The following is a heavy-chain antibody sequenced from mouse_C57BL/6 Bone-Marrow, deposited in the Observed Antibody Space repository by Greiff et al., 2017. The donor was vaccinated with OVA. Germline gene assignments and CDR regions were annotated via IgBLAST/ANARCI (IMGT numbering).Heavy chain of an antibody. D-gene: IGHD1-1*01. V-gene: IGHV1-81*01. CDR3: ARSRYYGSSDEYFDV. J-gene: IGHJ1*03. CDR2: IYPRSGNT. Sequence: VQLQQSGAELARPGASVKLSCKASGYTFTSYGISWVKQRTGQGLEWIGEIYPRSGNTYYNEKFKGKATLTADKSSSTAYMELRSLTSEDSAVYFCARSRYYGSSDEYFDVWGTGTTVTVSS. CDR1: GYTFTSYG.